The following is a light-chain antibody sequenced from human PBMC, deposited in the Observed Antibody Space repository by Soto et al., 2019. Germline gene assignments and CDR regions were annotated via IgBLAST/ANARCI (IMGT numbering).Light chain of an antibody. V-gene: IGKV1-5*01. CDR1: QRISSW. Sequence: DIQMTQSPSTLSASVGDRVTITCRASQRISSWLAWYQQKPGKAPKLLIYDASSLESGVPSRFSGRGSGTEFTLTISSLQPDDFATYYCQQYNSYPWTFGQGTKVEIK. J-gene: IGKJ1*01. CDR2: DAS. CDR3: QQYNSYPWT.